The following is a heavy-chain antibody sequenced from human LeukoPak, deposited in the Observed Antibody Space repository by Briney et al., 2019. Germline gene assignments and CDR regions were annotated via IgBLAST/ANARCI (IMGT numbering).Heavy chain of an antibody. CDR2: KYYSGSA. Sequence: PSETLSLTRNVSGGSVSDGRYYWTWIRQHPGKRLEWIGYKYYSGSAKYNPSRKSRLTISIDTSKNQFSLQLSSVTAADTATYYCATPYCSSISCLDVFNVWGQGTRVTVSS. CDR3: ATPYCSSISCLDVFNV. V-gene: IGHV4-31*03. D-gene: IGHD2-2*01. CDR1: GGSVSDGRYY. J-gene: IGHJ3*01.